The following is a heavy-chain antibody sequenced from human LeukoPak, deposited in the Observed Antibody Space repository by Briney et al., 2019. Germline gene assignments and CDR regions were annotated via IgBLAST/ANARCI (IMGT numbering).Heavy chain of an antibody. V-gene: IGHV4-59*08. D-gene: IGHD5-18*01. CDR2: IYYSGST. CDR3: ARGGGYSYGYSLLFDY. CDR1: GGSISSYY. Sequence: PSETLSLTCTVSGGSISSYYWSWIRQPPGKGLEWIGYIYYSGSTNYNPSLKSRVTISVDTSKNQFSLKLSSVTAADTAVYYCARGGGYSYGYSLLFDYWGQGTLVTVSS. J-gene: IGHJ4*02.